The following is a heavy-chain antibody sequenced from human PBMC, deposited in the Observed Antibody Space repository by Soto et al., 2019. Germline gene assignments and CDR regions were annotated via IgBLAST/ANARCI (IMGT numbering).Heavy chain of an antibody. Sequence: QVQLVESGGGVVQPGRSLRLSCAASGFTFSSYGMHWVRQAPGKGLEWVAVIWYDGSKKYYADSVKGRFTISRDNSKNTLYLQMNSLRAEDTALYYCASEYCSGGRCYYYGMDVWGQGTTVTVSS. CDR1: GFTFSSYG. V-gene: IGHV3-33*01. CDR3: ASEYCSGGRCYYYGMDV. D-gene: IGHD2-15*01. J-gene: IGHJ6*02. CDR2: IWYDGSKK.